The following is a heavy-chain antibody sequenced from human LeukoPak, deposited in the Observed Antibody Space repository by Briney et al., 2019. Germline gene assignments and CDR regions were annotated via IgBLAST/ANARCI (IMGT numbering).Heavy chain of an antibody. CDR2: ISSSSSYI. Sequence: GGSLRLSCAASGLTVSRNYMSWVRQAPGKGLEWVSSISSSSSYIYYADSVKGRFTISRDNAKNSLYLQMNSLRAEDTAVYYCARVSGSRAFDIWGQGTMVTVSS. J-gene: IGHJ3*02. V-gene: IGHV3-21*01. CDR3: ARVSGSRAFDI. CDR1: GLTVSRNY. D-gene: IGHD3-10*01.